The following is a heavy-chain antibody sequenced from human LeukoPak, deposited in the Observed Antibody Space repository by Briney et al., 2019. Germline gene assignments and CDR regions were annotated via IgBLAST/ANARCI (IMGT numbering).Heavy chain of an antibody. CDR3: ARRPRDTSGYYLGAFHD. V-gene: IGHV3-23*01. J-gene: IGHJ3*01. D-gene: IGHD3-22*01. CDR1: GFTFSSYA. CDR2: IGASGADT. Sequence: PGGSLRLSCAASGFTFSSYAMYWVRQAPGKGLEWVSVIGASGADTYYSDSVKGRFTVSRDNSQNTLFLHMSSLRAEDTAVYFCARRPRDTSGYYLGAFHDWGQGTTVTVSS.